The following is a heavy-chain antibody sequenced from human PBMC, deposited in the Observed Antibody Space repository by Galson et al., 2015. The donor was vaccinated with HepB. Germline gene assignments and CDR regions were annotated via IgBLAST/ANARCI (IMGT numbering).Heavy chain of an antibody. V-gene: IGHV3-23*01. D-gene: IGHD2/OR15-2a*01. CDR3: AKDKSAFPR. CDR2: ISGGGGGT. J-gene: IGHJ4*02. Sequence: ALRLSCAASGFTFKNYDMNWGGQAPGKGLEWVARISGGGGGTYYADAVKGCCTIFRDNVKNTLSLHMHSLRAEDTATYYCAKDKSAFPRWGQGTLVTVPS. CDR1: GFTFKNYD.